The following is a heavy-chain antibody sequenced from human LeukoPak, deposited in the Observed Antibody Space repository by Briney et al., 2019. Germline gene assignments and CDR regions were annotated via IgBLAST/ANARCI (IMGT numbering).Heavy chain of an antibody. D-gene: IGHD2-2*01. CDR2: ISSSSSYI. J-gene: IGHJ5*02. CDR1: GFTFSSYS. Sequence: GGSLRLSCAASGFTFSSYSMNWVRQAPGKGPEWVSSISSSSSYIYYADSVKGRFTISRDNAKNSLYLQMNSLRAEDTAVYYCAREGQLPFDWFDPWGQGTLVTVSS. CDR3: AREGQLPFDWFDP. V-gene: IGHV3-21*01.